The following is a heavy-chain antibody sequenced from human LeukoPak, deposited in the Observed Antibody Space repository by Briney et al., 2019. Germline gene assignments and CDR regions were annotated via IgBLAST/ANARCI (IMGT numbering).Heavy chain of an antibody. D-gene: IGHD5-18*01. J-gene: IGHJ5*02. Sequence: PGGSLRLSCAASRFTFSSYGMHWVRQAPGKGLEWVAYIQYDGSNEQYADSVKGRFSISRDSSKNILYLQMNSLRAEDTAVYFCAKDAFRGYSYGYRVSMVWFDQWGQGILVTVSS. V-gene: IGHV3-30*02. CDR1: RFTFSSYG. CDR3: AKDAFRGYSYGYRVSMVWFDQ. CDR2: IQYDGSNE.